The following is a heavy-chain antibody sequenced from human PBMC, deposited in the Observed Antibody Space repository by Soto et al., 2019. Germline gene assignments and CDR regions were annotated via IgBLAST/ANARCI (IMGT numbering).Heavy chain of an antibody. CDR2: IWYDGSNK. CDR3: ARAGLVRYDRGGLDY. CDR1: GFTFSSYG. V-gene: IGHV3-33*01. Sequence: SGGSLRLSCAASGFTFSSYGMHWVRQAPGKGLVWVAVIWYDGSNKFYADSVKGRFTISRDNSKNTLYPQMNSLRAEDTAVYYCARAGLVRYDRGGLDYWGQGTLVTVSS. D-gene: IGHD6-19*01. J-gene: IGHJ4*02.